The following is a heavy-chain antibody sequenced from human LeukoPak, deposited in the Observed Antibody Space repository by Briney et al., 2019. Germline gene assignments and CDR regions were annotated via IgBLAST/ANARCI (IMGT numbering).Heavy chain of an antibody. CDR3: AKVGAVAAVEN. D-gene: IGHD6-19*01. J-gene: IGHJ4*02. V-gene: IGHV3-66*01. Sequence: PGGSLRLSCAASGFTVSSKYMSWVRQAPGKGLEWVSVIYTGETTYYADSVKGRFTISRDNSKNTLYLQMDGLRVEDTAVYYCAKVGAVAAVENWGQGTPVTVSS. CDR2: IYTGETT. CDR1: GFTVSSKY.